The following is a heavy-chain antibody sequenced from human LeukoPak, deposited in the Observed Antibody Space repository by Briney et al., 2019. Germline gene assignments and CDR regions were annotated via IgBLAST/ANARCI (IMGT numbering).Heavy chain of an antibody. CDR1: GGSISSYY. V-gene: IGHV4-59*12. Sequence: SETLSLTCTVSGGSISSYYWSWIRQPPGKGLEWIGYIYYSGSTNYNPSLKSRVTISVDTSKNQSSLKLSSVTAADTAVYYCARVDLIAAAGGFDPWGQGTLVTVSS. J-gene: IGHJ5*02. CDR2: IYYSGST. D-gene: IGHD6-13*01. CDR3: ARVDLIAAAGGFDP.